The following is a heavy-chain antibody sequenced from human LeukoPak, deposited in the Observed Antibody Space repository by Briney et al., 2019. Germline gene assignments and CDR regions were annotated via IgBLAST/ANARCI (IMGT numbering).Heavy chain of an antibody. Sequence: PSETLSLTCTVSDGSISSSSYYWGWIRQPPGKGLEWIGSLYYSGSTYYNPSLKSRLTISVDTSKHQFSLKLSSVTAADTAVYYCARHPHYGSGSYRNYNWFDPWGQGTLVTVSS. V-gene: IGHV4-39*01. CDR1: DGSISSSSYY. CDR2: LYYSGST. D-gene: IGHD3-10*01. CDR3: ARHPHYGSGSYRNYNWFDP. J-gene: IGHJ5*02.